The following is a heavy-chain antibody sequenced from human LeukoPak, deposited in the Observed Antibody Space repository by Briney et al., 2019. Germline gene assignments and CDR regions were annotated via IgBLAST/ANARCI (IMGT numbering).Heavy chain of an antibody. J-gene: IGHJ5*02. Sequence: PGGSLRLSCAASGFTVSSTYMIWVRQAPGKGLEWVSIIYGGGTTYYADSVKGWFTISRDNSKNTLYLQMNSLRAEDTAVYYCAKDRVVVVPAAINWFDPWGQGTLVTVSS. CDR2: IYGGGTT. D-gene: IGHD2-2*02. CDR1: GFTVSSTY. V-gene: IGHV3-53*01. CDR3: AKDRVVVVPAAINWFDP.